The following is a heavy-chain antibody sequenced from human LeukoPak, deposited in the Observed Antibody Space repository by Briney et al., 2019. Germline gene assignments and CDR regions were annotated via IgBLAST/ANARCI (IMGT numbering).Heavy chain of an antibody. CDR1: GGSFSGYH. D-gene: IGHD4-23*01. J-gene: IGHJ4*02. CDR2: INHSGST. CDR3: ARLGGNSYYFDY. V-gene: IGHV4-34*01. Sequence: SETLSLTCAVYGGSFSGYHWSWIRQPPGKGLEWIGEINHSGSTNYNPSLKSRVTISVDTSKNQFSLKLSSVTAADTAVYYCARLGGNSYYFDYWGQGTLVTVSS.